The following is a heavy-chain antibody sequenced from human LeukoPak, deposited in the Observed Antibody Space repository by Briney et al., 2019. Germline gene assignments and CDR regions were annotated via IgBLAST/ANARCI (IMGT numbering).Heavy chain of an antibody. CDR3: AKGGPTGSNYFDF. CDR1: EFTFDNYA. CDR2: ISGSDYYS. Sequence: GGSLRLSCAASEFTFDNYAMSWVRQAPGKGLEWVSVISGSDYYSYYADSVKGRFTVSRDNSKTTLYLQMNSLRADDTAVYYCAKGGPTGSNYFDFWGQGTLVTVSS. D-gene: IGHD1-26*01. J-gene: IGHJ4*02. V-gene: IGHV3-23*01.